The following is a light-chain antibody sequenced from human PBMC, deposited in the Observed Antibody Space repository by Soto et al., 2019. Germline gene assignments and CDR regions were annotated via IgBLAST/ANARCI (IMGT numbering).Light chain of an antibody. V-gene: IGKV3-20*01. J-gene: IGKJ5*01. CDR2: GAS. CDR1: QSVSSSY. Sequence: EIVLTQSPGTLSLSPGERATLSCRASQSVSSSYLAWYQQKPGQAPRLLIYGASNRATGIPERFTGSGSGTDFTLTISRLETQDSAMYYCQQYVISVTFGQGTRLEI. CDR3: QQYVISVT.